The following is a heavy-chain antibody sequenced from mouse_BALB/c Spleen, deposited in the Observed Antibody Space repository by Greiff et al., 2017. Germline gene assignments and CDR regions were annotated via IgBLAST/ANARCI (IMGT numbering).Heavy chain of an antibody. D-gene: IGHD2-3*01. CDR3: ARYDAHYAMDY. CDR1: GYSITSDYA. J-gene: IGHJ4*01. Sequence: EVKLLESGPGLVKPSQSLSLTCTVTGYSITSDYAWNWIRQFPGNKLEWMGYISYSGSTSYNPSLKSRISITRDTSKNQFFLQLNSVTTEDTATYYCARYDAHYAMDYWGQGTSVTVSS. V-gene: IGHV3-2*02. CDR2: ISYSGST.